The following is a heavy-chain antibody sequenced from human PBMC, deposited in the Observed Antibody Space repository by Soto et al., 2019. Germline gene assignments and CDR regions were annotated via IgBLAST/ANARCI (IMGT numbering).Heavy chain of an antibody. CDR3: AKRPGYYCSWREGAFDI. Sequence: QVQLVESGGGVVQPGRSLRLSCAASGFTFSSYGTHWVRQAPGKGLEWVAVISYDGSNKYYADSVKGRFTISRDNSKNTLYLQMNSLRAEDTAVYYCAKRPGYYCSWREGAFDIWGQGTMVTVSS. CDR2: ISYDGSNK. D-gene: IGHD3-10*01. V-gene: IGHV3-30*18. J-gene: IGHJ3*02. CDR1: GFTFSSYG.